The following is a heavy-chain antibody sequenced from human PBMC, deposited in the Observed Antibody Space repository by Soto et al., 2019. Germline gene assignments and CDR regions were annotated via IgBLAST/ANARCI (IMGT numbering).Heavy chain of an antibody. V-gene: IGHV1-69*13. J-gene: IGHJ4*02. CDR1: AGTFSSYA. CDR3: PTPMDADH. Sequence: SVKVSCKASAGTFSSYAVSWVRQAPGQGLQWMGGLIPISGTATYAPNFQGRVTITVDDSMSTAYMELNSLSSDDTAMYYCPTPMDADHWGQGTLVTVSS. CDR2: LIPISGTA.